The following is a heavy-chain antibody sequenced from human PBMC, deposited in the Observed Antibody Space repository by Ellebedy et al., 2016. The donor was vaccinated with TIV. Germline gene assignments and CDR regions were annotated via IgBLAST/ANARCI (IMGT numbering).Heavy chain of an antibody. CDR3: ARESHDYGDPPDY. CDR2: IWYDGSNK. CDR1: GFTFSSYG. D-gene: IGHD4-17*01. Sequence: GGSLRLXXAASGFTFSSYGMHWVRQAPGKGLEWVAVIWYDGSNKYYADSVKGRFTISRDNSKNTLYLQMNSLRAEDTAVYYCARESHDYGDPPDYWGQGTLVTVSS. J-gene: IGHJ4*02. V-gene: IGHV3-33*01.